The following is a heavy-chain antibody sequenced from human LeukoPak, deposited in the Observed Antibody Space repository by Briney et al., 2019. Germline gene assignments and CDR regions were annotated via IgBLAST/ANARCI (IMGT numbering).Heavy chain of an antibody. J-gene: IGHJ4*02. CDR2: ISSSSSTI. Sequence: GGSLRLSCAASGFTFSSYSMNWVRQAPGKGLEWVSYISSSSSTIYYADSVKGRFTISRDNAKNSLYLQMNSLRAEDTAVYYCARDGGYSPIFLSSYFDYWGQGTLVTVSS. CDR1: GFTFSSYS. CDR3: ARDGGYSPIFLSSYFDY. V-gene: IGHV3-48*01. D-gene: IGHD5-18*01.